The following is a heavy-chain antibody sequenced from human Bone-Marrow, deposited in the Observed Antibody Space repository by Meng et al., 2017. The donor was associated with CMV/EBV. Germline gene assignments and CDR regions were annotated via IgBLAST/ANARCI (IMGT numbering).Heavy chain of an antibody. D-gene: IGHD3-3*01. V-gene: IGHV3-74*01. CDR2: INSDGSST. CDR1: GFTFSSYW. CDR3: ARGDYDFWSGYESYYYYYGMDV. J-gene: IGHJ6*01. Sequence: GESLKISCAASGFTFSSYWMHWVRQAPGKGLVWVSRINSDGSSTSYADSVKGRFTISRDNAKKTLYLQMNSLRAEDTAVYYCARGDYDFWSGYESYYYYYGMDVWGQGTTVTVSS.